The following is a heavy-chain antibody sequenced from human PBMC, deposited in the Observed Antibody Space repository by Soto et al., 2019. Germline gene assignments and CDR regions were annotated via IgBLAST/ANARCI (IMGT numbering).Heavy chain of an antibody. D-gene: IGHD6-19*01. CDR2: IIPIFGTA. V-gene: IGHV1-69*01. Sequence: QVQLVQSGAEVKKPGSSVKVSCKASGGTFSSYSISWVRQAPGQGLEWMGGIIPIFGTANYAQKFQGRVTITADESTSTAYMELGSVRSDDTAVYYCGRGGLQWRGDYCDYWGQGTLVTASS. CDR1: GGTFSSYS. CDR3: GRGGLQWRGDYCDY. J-gene: IGHJ4*02.